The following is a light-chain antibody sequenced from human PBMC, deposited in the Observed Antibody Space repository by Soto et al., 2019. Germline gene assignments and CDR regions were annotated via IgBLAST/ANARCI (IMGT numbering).Light chain of an antibody. CDR3: QQHSNLPPST. CDR1: QWFXNI. J-gene: IGKJ5*01. V-gene: IGKV3-15*01. CDR2: DQS. Sequence: IGVTQSAATLSVSPGERVTLSCRASQWFXNIFAWYQLKPGQAPRLLMXDQSIRAPGIPARFSGSGSGTAYSPTISSMQSEDFAVYYCQQHSNLPPSTFGQGTRLDIK.